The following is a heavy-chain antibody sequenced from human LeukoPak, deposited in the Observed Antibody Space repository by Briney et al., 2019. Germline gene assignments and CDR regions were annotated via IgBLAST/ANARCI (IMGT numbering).Heavy chain of an antibody. J-gene: IGHJ4*02. CDR1: GFTFSSYS. Sequence: GGSLRLSCAASGFTFSSYSMNWVRQPPGKGLEWVSSISSSSSYIYYADSVKGRSTISRDNAKNSLYLQMNSLRAEDTAVYYCAREVDYYDSSGYPDYWGQGTLVTVSS. D-gene: IGHD3-22*01. CDR3: AREVDYYDSSGYPDY. CDR2: ISSSSSYI. V-gene: IGHV3-21*01.